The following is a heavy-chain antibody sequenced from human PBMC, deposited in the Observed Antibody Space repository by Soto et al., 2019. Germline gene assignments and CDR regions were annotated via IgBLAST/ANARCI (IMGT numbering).Heavy chain of an antibody. Sequence: SLVKPSCKASGGTFGSDAITWVRQAPGQEHEWVVRIIPIFGTTNYAQNLQGRVTISADKSTLTSYMELHSLTSDDTAPYYCARDMTDSGYYTNLLDPWGQRTQVTVSA. D-gene: IGHD3-22*01. V-gene: IGHV1-69*06. CDR3: ARDMTDSGYYTNLLDP. CDR1: GGTFGSDA. CDR2: IIPIFGTT. J-gene: IGHJ5*02.